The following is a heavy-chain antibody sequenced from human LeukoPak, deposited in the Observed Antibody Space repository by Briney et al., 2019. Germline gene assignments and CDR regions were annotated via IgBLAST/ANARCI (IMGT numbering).Heavy chain of an antibody. CDR1: GGSFSAYY. CDR3: ARGGCSSTSCYFRYYYYYYYMDV. D-gene: IGHD2-2*01. V-gene: IGHV4-34*01. Sequence: SETLSLTCAVYGGSFSAYYWSWIRQPPGKGLEWIGEINHSGSTNYNPSLKSRVTISVDTSKNQFSLKLSSVTAADTAVYYCARGGCSSTSCYFRYYYYYYYMDVWGKGTTVTVSS. CDR2: INHSGST. J-gene: IGHJ6*03.